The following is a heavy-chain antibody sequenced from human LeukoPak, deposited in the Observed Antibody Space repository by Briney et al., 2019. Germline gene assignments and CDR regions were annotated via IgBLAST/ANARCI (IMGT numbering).Heavy chain of an antibody. CDR3: AKDTSIVRYCPNGVCSPFDY. CDR1: EFTFSSYA. J-gene: IGHJ4*02. D-gene: IGHD2-8*01. Sequence: YPGGSLRLSCAASEFTFSSYAMSWVRQAPGKGLEWVSAISGSGDTTYYGDSVKGRFTISRDNSKNTLYLQMHSLRAEDTAVYYCAKDTSIVRYCPNGVCSPFDYWGQGTLVIVSS. V-gene: IGHV3-23*01. CDR2: ISGSGDTT.